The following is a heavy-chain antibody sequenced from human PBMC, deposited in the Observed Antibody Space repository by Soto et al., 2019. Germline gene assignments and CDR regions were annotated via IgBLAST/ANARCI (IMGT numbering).Heavy chain of an antibody. CDR2: ISYDGSNK. CDR1: GFTFSNYA. CDR3: ARDQVPAAHLGWFDP. V-gene: IGHV3-30-3*01. Sequence: GGSLRLSCAASGFTFSNYAMHWVRQAPGKGLEWVAVISYDGSNKYYADSVKGRFTISRDNSKNTVYLQMNSLRAEDTAVYYCARDQVPAAHLGWFDPWGQGTLVTVSS. J-gene: IGHJ5*02. D-gene: IGHD2-2*01.